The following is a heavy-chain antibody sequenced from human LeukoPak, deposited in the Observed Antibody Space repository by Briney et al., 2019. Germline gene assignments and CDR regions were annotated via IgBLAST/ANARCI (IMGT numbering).Heavy chain of an antibody. J-gene: IGHJ4*02. D-gene: IGHD2-15*01. CDR1: GGSISSHY. Sequence: SETLSLTCTVSGGSISSHYWSWIRQPPGKGLEWIGYIYYSGSTNYNPSLKSRVTISVDTSKNQFSLKLSSVTAADTAVYYCARLCSGGSCMDYWGQGTLVTVSS. V-gene: IGHV4-59*11. CDR2: IYYSGST. CDR3: ARLCSGGSCMDY.